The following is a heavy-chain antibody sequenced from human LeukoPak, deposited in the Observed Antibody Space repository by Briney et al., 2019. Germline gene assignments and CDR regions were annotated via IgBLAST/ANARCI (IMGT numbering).Heavy chain of an antibody. D-gene: IGHD6-13*01. V-gene: IGHV4-59*12. J-gene: IGHJ5*02. CDR2: IHYTGST. Sequence: SETLSLTCTVSGGSINSYYWSWIRQPPGKGLECIGYIHYTGSTNYNPSLKSRVTISVDTSKNQFSLKLRSVTAADTAVYYCARKEGGQLVNTRRWFDPWGQGTLVTVSS. CDR1: GGSINSYY. CDR3: ARKEGGQLVNTRRWFDP.